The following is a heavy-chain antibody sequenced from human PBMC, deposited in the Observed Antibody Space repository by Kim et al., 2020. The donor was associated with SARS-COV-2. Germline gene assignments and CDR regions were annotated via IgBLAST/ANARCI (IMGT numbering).Heavy chain of an antibody. Sequence: SETLSLTCTVSGGSISSSSYYWGWIRQPPGKGLEWIGSIYYSGSTYYNPSLKSRVTISVDTSKNQFSLKLSSVTAADTAVYYWSTRITMVRGVFNPYNWFDPWGQGTLVTVSS. CDR1: GGSISSSSYY. CDR3: STRITMVRGVFNPYNWFDP. J-gene: IGHJ5*02. D-gene: IGHD3-10*01. V-gene: IGHV4-39*01. CDR2: IYYSGST.